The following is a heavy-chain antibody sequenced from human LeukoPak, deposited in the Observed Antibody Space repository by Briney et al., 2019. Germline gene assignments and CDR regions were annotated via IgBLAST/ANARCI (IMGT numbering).Heavy chain of an antibody. V-gene: IGHV4-59*11. CDR3: TREFGSAFDP. Sequence: SETLSLTCTVSGGSISGHFWSWIRQPPGKGLEWIGHISYSGNTNHNPSLKSRVTISLDTSKNQFSLKVRSVTAADTAVYYCTREFGSAFDPWGQGTLVTVSS. CDR2: ISYSGNT. D-gene: IGHD3-10*01. J-gene: IGHJ5*02. CDR1: GGSISGHF.